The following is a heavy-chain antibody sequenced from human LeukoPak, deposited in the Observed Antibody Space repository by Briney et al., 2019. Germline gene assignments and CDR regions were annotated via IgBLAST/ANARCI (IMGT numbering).Heavy chain of an antibody. Sequence: GGSLRLSCAGSGVTCSSYARHWGRQAPGKGLEWVAVISYDGSNKYYADSVKGRFTISRDNSKNTLYLQMNSLRAEDTAVYYCASPTRPSADILTGYYFDYWGQGTLVTASS. V-gene: IGHV3-30-3*01. CDR2: ISYDGSNK. D-gene: IGHD3-9*01. CDR1: GVTCSSYA. CDR3: ASPTRPSADILTGYYFDY. J-gene: IGHJ4*02.